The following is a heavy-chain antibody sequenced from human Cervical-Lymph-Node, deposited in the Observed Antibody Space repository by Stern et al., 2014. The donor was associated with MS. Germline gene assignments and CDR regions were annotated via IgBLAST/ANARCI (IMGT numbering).Heavy chain of an antibody. CDR3: ARDSHDYYRYGMDV. V-gene: IGHV1-18*04. Sequence: VQLVESGAEVKKPGASVKVSCEASGYTFTSNGITWMRPAPGQGLECVGWISAYNGDTKHAQKLQGRVTMTPDTSTSTAYMELRSLRSDDTAVYYCARDSHDYYRYGMDVWGQGTTVTVSS. J-gene: IGHJ6*02. CDR2: ISAYNGDT. CDR1: GYTFTSNG.